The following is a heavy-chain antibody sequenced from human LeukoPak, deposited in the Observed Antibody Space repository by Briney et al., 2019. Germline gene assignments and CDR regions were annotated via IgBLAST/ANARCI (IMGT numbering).Heavy chain of an antibody. V-gene: IGHV3-21*06. J-gene: IGHJ6*03. CDR1: GFTSSSYS. CDR2: ISISSSYI. Sequence: GGSLRLSCAASGFTSSSYSMNWVRQAPGKGLEWVSSISISSSYIYYADSVKGRFTISRDNANNLLFLQMSSLRAEDTAVYFCAGLRRAYYYYMDVWGKGTTVTVSS. CDR3: AGLRRAYYYYMDV.